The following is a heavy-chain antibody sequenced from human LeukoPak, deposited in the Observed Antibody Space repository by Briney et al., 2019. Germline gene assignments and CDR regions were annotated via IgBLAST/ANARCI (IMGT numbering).Heavy chain of an antibody. CDR2: IIPILGIA. Sequence: SVKVSCKASGYTFTNYGITWMRQAPGQGLESMGRIIPILGIANYAQEFQGRVTITADKSTSTAYMELSSLRSEDTAVYYCARESIAALPDYWGQGTLVTVSS. CDR3: ARESIAALPDY. J-gene: IGHJ4*02. D-gene: IGHD6-6*01. V-gene: IGHV1-69*04. CDR1: GYTFTNYG.